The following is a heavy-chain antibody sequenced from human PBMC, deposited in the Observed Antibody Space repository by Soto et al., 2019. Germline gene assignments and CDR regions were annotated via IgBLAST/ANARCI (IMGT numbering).Heavy chain of an antibody. D-gene: IGHD2-21*02. J-gene: IGHJ4*02. CDR3: AADPYCGGDCYFDY. Sequence: ASVKVSCKASGFTFFTSAVQWVLQARGQRLEWIGWIVVASGNTNYAQQFQERVTITRDMSTNTAYMELSSLRSEDTAVYYCAADPYCGGDCYFDYWGQGIMVTVSS. CDR2: IVVASGNT. CDR1: GFTFFTSA. V-gene: IGHV1-58*01.